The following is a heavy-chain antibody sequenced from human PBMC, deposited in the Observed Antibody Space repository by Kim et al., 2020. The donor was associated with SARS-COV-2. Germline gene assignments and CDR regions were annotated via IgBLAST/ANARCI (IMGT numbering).Heavy chain of an antibody. Sequence: AKKFQGRVTLTEDTSTDTAYMELSSLRSEATAVYYCATTTIFGVANWFDPWGQGTLVTVSS. D-gene: IGHD3-3*01. V-gene: IGHV1-24*01. J-gene: IGHJ5*02. CDR3: ATTTIFGVANWFDP.